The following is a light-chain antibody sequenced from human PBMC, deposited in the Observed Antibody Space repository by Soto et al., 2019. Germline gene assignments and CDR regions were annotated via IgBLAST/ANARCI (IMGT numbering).Light chain of an antibody. CDR1: QGLSSSY. CDR2: GAS. V-gene: IGKV3-20*01. CDR3: QQYGSSPWT. J-gene: IGKJ1*01. Sequence: EIVLTQSPGTLSLSPGERATLSCRASQGLSSSYLAWYQQKPGQAPRLLIYGASSRATGIPDRFSGSGSGIDFTLTISRLEPADFAVYYCQQYGSSPWTFGQGTKVEIK.